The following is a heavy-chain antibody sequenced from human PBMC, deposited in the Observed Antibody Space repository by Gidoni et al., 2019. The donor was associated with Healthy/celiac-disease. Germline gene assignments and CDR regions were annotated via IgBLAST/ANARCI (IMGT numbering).Heavy chain of an antibody. CDR1: GFTFGDYS. Sequence: EVQLVESGGGLVKPGRSLRLSCTASGFTFGDYSMSWFRQAPGKGLEWVGFIRSKAYGGTTEYAASVKGRFTISRDDSKSIAYLQMNSLKTEDTAVYYCTRAKNYYDSSGYYFFDYWGQGTLVTVSS. CDR2: IRSKAYGGTT. J-gene: IGHJ4*02. CDR3: TRAKNYYDSSGYYFFDY. D-gene: IGHD3-22*01. V-gene: IGHV3-49*05.